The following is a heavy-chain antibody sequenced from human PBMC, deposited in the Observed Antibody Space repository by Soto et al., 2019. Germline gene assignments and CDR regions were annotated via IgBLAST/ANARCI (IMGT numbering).Heavy chain of an antibody. Sequence: QVHLQESGPGLVKPSGTLSLICSVSGESVGRGTNYWSWVRQAPGRELEWIGYIFDAATTINSPSFESRVSISLDAAKNQVSLKLTSVTAADTAKYYCARDRRGRADGFIYYYGMEVWGQGTSVTVSS. V-gene: IGHV4-61*01. CDR3: ARDRRGRADGFIYYYGMEV. CDR2: IFDAATT. J-gene: IGHJ6*02. CDR1: GESVGRGTNY. D-gene: IGHD4-17*01.